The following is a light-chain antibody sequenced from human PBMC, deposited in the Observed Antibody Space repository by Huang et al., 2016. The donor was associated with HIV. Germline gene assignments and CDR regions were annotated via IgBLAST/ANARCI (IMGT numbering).Light chain of an antibody. CDR2: DAS. CDR3: QQRYSWPPLT. V-gene: IGKV3-11*01. CDR1: QNISKY. J-gene: IGKJ4*01. Sequence: TVLTQSPATLSLSPGERATLSCRASQNISKYLAWYQQKPGQAPRILIYDASNRATGIPARFSGSGSVTDFTLTITSLEPEDFAVYYCQQRYSWPPLTFGGGTKVEIK.